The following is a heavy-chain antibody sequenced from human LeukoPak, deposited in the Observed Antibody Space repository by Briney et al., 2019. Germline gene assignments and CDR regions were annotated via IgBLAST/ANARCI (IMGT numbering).Heavy chain of an antibody. Sequence: GASVKVSCKASGYTFTSYGISWVRQAPGQGLEWMGWISAYNGNTNYAQKLQGRVTMTTDTSTSTAYMELRSLRSDDTAVYYCARGVGYDFWSGYYPYYYYYGMDVWGQGTTVTVSS. D-gene: IGHD3-3*01. V-gene: IGHV1-18*01. CDR2: ISAYNGNT. CDR3: ARGVGYDFWSGYYPYYYYYGMDV. CDR1: GYTFTSYG. J-gene: IGHJ6*02.